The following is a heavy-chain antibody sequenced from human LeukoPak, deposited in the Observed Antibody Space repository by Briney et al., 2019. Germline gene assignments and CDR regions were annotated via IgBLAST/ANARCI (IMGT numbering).Heavy chain of an antibody. CDR1: GFTFSNYG. J-gene: IGHJ4*02. CDR3: VKGLVQTTMSYSVDY. CDR2: ISSDGSKN. V-gene: IGHV3-30*18. Sequence: QPGGPLRLSCAASGFTFSNYGMHWVRQTPGKGLEWVALISSDGSKNIYADSVKGRFTISRDNSKNTVYLQMNSLRAEDTAVYYCVKGLVQTTMSYSVDYWGQGALVTVSS. D-gene: IGHD1-1*01.